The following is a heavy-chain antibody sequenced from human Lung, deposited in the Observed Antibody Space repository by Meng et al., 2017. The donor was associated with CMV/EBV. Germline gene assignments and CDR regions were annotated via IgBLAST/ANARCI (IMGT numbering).Heavy chain of an antibody. D-gene: IGHD3-10*01. CDR3: ARVKDYGSGSYSPGGTFDI. J-gene: IGHJ3*02. CDR1: GGTFSSYT. CDR2: IIPILGIA. Sequence: SXXVSXKASGGTFSSYTISWVRQAPGQGLEWMGGIIPILGIADYAQNFQGRVTITADKSTSTAYMDLSSLRSEDTAVYYCARVKDYGSGSYSPGGTFDIXGQGXMVPSPQ. V-gene: IGHV1-69*10.